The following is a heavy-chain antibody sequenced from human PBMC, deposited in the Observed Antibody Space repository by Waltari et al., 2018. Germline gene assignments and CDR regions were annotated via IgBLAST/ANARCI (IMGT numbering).Heavy chain of an antibody. CDR3: ARDCSSTSCIDI. CDR2: ISAYNGNT. CDR1: GYTFTSYG. V-gene: IGHV1-18*01. J-gene: IGHJ3*02. Sequence: QVQLVQSGAEVKKPGASVKVSCKASGYTFTSYGISWVRQAPGQGLEWMGWISAYNGNTNYSPKLQGRVTMTTDTSTSRADMELRSLRSDDTAVYYCARDCSSTSCIDIWGQGTMVTVSS. D-gene: IGHD2-2*01.